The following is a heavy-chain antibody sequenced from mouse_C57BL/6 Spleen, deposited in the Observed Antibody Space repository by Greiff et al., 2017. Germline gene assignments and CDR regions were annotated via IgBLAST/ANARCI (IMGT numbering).Heavy chain of an antibody. V-gene: IGHV1-9*01. CDR3: ARYGNYGGYAMDY. CDR2: ILPGSGST. J-gene: IGHJ4*01. CDR1: GYTFTGYW. Sequence: VKLQESGAELMKPGASVKLSCKATGYTFTGYWIEWVKQRPGHGLEWIGEILPGSGSTNYNEKFKGKATFTADTSSNTAYMRLSRLTTEDSAIYYCARYGNYGGYAMDYWGQGTSVTVSS. D-gene: IGHD2-1*01.